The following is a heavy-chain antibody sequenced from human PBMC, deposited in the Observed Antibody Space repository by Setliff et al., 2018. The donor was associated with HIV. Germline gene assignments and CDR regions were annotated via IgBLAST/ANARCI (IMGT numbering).Heavy chain of an antibody. CDR2: TFDNGNT. CDR3: ARGPPFAF. J-gene: IGHJ4*02. Sequence: SETLSLTCSISGGSISFYYWNWLRQTPGKGLEWIAYTFDNGNTHYNPSLESRVTVSEDTSRHQFFLKLTSVTADDTGVYYCARGPPFAFWGQGLLVTVSS. V-gene: IGHV4-59*12. CDR1: GGSISFYY.